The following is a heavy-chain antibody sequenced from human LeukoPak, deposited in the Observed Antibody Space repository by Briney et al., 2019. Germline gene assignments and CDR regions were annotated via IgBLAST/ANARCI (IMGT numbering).Heavy chain of an antibody. CDR3: AREAFCSGGGCYSERAYDI. J-gene: IGHJ3*02. D-gene: IGHD2-15*01. Sequence: SETLSLTCTVSGYSISSGYYWGWIRQSPGKGLEWIGIMYHSGITHYNPSLKSRLTMSMDTSKNQFSLILSSVTAADTAVYYCAREAFCSGGGCYSERAYDIWGQGTMVTVSS. CDR2: MYHSGIT. CDR1: GYSISSGYY. V-gene: IGHV4-38-2*02.